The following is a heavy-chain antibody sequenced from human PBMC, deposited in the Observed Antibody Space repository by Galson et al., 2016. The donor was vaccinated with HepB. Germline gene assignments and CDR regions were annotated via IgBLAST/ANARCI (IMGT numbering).Heavy chain of an antibody. CDR3: ARRGGYGYCSSSSCTRGWIDP. D-gene: IGHD2-2*01. V-gene: IGHV1-8*01. CDR2: MNPHSGKT. CDR1: GYTFTTYD. J-gene: IGHJ5*02. Sequence: SVKVSCKASGYTFTTYDISWVRQATGQGLEWMGWMNPHSGKTGYAQKFQGRVTMTRNTSISTVYMELSSLRSEDTAVYYCARRGGYGYCSSSSCTRGWIDPWGQGTLGTVSS.